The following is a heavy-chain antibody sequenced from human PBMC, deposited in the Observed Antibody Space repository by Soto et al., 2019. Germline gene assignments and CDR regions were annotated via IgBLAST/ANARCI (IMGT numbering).Heavy chain of an antibody. D-gene: IGHD2-2*01. CDR1: GFTFGTDA. J-gene: IGHJ4*02. Sequence: GALRISCAASGFTFGTDAMSWVRQAPGKGLEWVSAISGSGGSTYYADSVKGRFTISRDNSKNTLYLQMNSLRAEDTAVYYCAKDRGYQTDDYWGQGTLVTVSS. CDR3: AKDRGYQTDDY. V-gene: IGHV3-23*01. CDR2: ISGSGGST.